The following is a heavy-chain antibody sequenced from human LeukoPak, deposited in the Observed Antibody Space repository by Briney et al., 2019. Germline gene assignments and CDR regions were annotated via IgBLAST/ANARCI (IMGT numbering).Heavy chain of an antibody. CDR2: IVGTSKA. Sequence: GGSLRLSCAASGFTFSAYTMNWVRQAPGKGLEWVSGIVGTSKAYYADSVRGRFTISRDNSKSTLYLQMNGLRAEDTAVYYCAKDRVPDGRWDVDYWGLGTPVAVSS. CDR3: AKDRVPDGRWDVDY. J-gene: IGHJ4*02. CDR1: GFTFSAYT. V-gene: IGHV3-23*01. D-gene: IGHD5-24*01.